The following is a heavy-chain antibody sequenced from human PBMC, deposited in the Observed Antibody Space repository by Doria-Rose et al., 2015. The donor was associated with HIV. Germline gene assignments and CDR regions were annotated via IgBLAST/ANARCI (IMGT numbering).Heavy chain of an antibody. J-gene: IGHJ4*02. CDR3: ARIKSSRWYHKYYFDF. D-gene: IGHD6-13*01. CDR2: IVSDDER. Sequence: QESGPVLVKPTETLTLTCTVFGVSLSSPGMGVSWTRQPPGKALEWLANIVSDDERSYKTSLKSRLTISRGTSKSQVVLTMTDMDPVDTATYYCARIKSSRWYHKYYFDFWGQGTLVIVSA. V-gene: IGHV2-26*01. CDR1: GVSLSSPGMG.